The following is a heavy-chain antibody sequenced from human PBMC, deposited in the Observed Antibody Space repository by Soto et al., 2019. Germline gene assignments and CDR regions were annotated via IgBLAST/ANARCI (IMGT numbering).Heavy chain of an antibody. CDR2: INPNSGGT. D-gene: IGHD6-13*01. CDR1: GYTFTGYY. V-gene: IGHV1-2*04. J-gene: IGHJ4*02. Sequence: QVQLVQSGAEVKKPGASVKVSCKASGYTFTGYYMHWVRQAPGQGLEWMGWINPNSGGTNYAQKFRGWVTMTRDTSISTAYMELSRLRSDDTAVYYCARVRSHSSSWYWYFDYWGQGTLVTVSS. CDR3: ARVRSHSSSWYWYFDY.